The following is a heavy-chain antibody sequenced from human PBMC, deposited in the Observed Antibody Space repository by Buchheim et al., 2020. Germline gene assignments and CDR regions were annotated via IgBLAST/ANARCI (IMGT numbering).Heavy chain of an antibody. CDR1: GFTFSDYA. Sequence: EVQLLESGGGWVQTGGSLRLSCAASGFTFSDYAMSWVRQFPGKGLEWVSAISGGGDSTSYAGSVKGRFSISRDNSQNMPYLQMNSLRAEDTAVFYCVKSPRYSNSNYWGQGTL. CDR2: ISGGGDST. CDR3: VKSPRYSNSNY. V-gene: IGHV3-23*01. D-gene: IGHD4-11*01. J-gene: IGHJ4*02.